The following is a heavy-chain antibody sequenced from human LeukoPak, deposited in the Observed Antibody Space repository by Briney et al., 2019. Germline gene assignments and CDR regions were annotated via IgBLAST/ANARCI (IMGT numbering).Heavy chain of an antibody. CDR2: IIPIFGTA. J-gene: IGHJ6*02. CDR3: ARDQIDDYGGKDYYYYGMDV. CDR1: GGTLSSYA. D-gene: IGHD4-23*01. V-gene: IGHV1-69*13. Sequence: ASVKVSCKASGGTLSSYAISWVRQAPGQGLEWMGGIIPIFGTANYAQKFQGRVTITADESTSTAYMELSSLRSEDTAVYYCARDQIDDYGGKDYYYYGMDVWGQGTTVTVSS.